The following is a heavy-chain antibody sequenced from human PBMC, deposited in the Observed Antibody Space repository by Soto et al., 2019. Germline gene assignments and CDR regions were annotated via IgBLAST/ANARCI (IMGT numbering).Heavy chain of an antibody. D-gene: IGHD1-7*01. V-gene: IGHV3-21*01. CDR3: ARDRTTSLVDLLDYYYMDV. CDR2: ISSSSSYI. J-gene: IGHJ6*03. CDR1: GFTFSSYS. Sequence: PGGSLRLSCAASGFTFSSYSMNWVRRAPGKGREWVSSISSSSSYIYYADSVKGRFTISRDNAKNSLYLQMNSLRAEDTAVYYCARDRTTSLVDLLDYYYMDVWGKGTTVTVSS.